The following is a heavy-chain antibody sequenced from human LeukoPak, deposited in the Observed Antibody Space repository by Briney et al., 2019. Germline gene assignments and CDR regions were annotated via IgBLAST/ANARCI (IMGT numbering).Heavy chain of an antibody. CDR3: AILTVTTAY. D-gene: IGHD4-17*01. CDR1: GFTFSSYA. V-gene: IGHV3-23*01. CDR2: INGHGGST. J-gene: IGHJ4*02. Sequence: GGSLRLSCAASGFTFSSYAMSWVGQIPGKGLEWVSGINGHGGSTNYADSVKGRFTISRDNSKNTLYLQMNSLRAEDTAVYYCAILTVTTAYWGQGTLVTVSS.